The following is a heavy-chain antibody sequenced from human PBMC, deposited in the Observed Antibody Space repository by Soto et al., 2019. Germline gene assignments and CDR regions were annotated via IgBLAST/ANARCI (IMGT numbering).Heavy chain of an antibody. D-gene: IGHD2-2*01. CDR1: GFTFSSYG. J-gene: IGHJ4*02. CDR2: ISYDGSNK. CDR3: ASHCSSTSCLHFDY. V-gene: IGHV3-30*03. Sequence: PGGSLRLSCAASGFTFSSYGMHWVRQAPGKGLEWVAVISYDGSNKYYADSVKGRFTISRDNSKNTLYLQMNSLRAEDTAVYYCASHCSSTSCLHFDYWGQGTLVTVSS.